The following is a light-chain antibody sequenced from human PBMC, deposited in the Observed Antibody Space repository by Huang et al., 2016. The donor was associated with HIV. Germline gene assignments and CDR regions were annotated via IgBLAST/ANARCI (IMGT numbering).Light chain of an antibody. CDR3: HQYNNWLLS. CDR1: WSVSTN. Sequence: EIVMTQSPATLSVSPGQRVTLSCRANWSVSTNLAWYQQRHGQAPRRLIYGSSTRAPGIPARVSGSGSGADFSLTISSLQSEDFALYYCHQYNNWLLSFGGGT. J-gene: IGKJ4*01. CDR2: GSS. V-gene: IGKV3-15*01.